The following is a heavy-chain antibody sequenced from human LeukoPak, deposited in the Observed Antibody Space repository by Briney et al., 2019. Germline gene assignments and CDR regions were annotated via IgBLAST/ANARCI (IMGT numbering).Heavy chain of an antibody. V-gene: IGHV4-39*07. CDR3: ARRQLPDY. Sequence: SETLSLTCTVSGGSISSSSYYWSWIRQPPGKGLEWIGEINHSGSTNYNPSLKSRVTISVDTSKNQFSLKLSSVTAADTAVYYCARRQLPDYWGQGTLVTVSS. J-gene: IGHJ4*02. CDR2: INHSGST. D-gene: IGHD6-13*01. CDR1: GGSISSSSYY.